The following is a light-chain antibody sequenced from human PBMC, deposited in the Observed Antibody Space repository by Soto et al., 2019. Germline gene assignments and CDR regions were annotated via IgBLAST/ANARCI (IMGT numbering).Light chain of an antibody. CDR1: TTDIGTYNY. CDR3: ASFTTSSTRV. CDR2: EVT. V-gene: IGLV2-14*01. J-gene: IGLJ1*01. Sequence: QSALTQPASVSGSPGQSITVSCTGSTTDIGTYNYVSWYQQLPGKAPKLIIFEVTNRPSGVSDRFSGSKSGNTASLTISGLQTEDEADYYCASFTTSSTRVFXSGTKVTVL.